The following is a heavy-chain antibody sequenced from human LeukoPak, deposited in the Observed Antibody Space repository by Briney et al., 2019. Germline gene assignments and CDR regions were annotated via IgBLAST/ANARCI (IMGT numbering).Heavy chain of an antibody. Sequence: GGSLRLSCAASGFAFDDYAMHWVQQAPGKGLEWVSGISWNSGSIGYADSVKGRFTISRDNAKNSLYLQMNSLRAEDTALYYCAKSPMTTPVKLVLDYWGQGTLVTVSS. J-gene: IGHJ4*02. CDR3: AKSPMTTPVKLVLDY. CDR1: GFAFDDYA. D-gene: IGHD4-17*01. CDR2: ISWNSGSI. V-gene: IGHV3-9*01.